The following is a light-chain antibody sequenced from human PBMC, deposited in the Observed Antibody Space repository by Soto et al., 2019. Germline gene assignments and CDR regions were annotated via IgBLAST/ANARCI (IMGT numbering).Light chain of an antibody. CDR1: SSNIGNNY. V-gene: IGLV1-51*01. CDR3: GTWGSSLSAGHVV. CDR2: DNN. Sequence: QSVLTQPPSVSAAPGQKVTISCSGSSSNIGNNYVSWYQQLPGTAPKLLIYDNNKRPSGIPDRFSGSKSGTSATLGITGLQTGDEADYYCGTWGSSLSAGHVVFGGGTKLTVL. J-gene: IGLJ2*01.